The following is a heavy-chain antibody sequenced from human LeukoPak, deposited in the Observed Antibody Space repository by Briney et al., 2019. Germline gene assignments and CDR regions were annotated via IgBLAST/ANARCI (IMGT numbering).Heavy chain of an antibody. CDR2: ISGSGDNT. D-gene: IGHD3-22*01. CDR3: AKGSYYDSSGSFYFDY. V-gene: IGHV3-23*01. J-gene: IGHJ4*02. Sequence: GGSLRLSCAASGFTFSSYAMSWVRKAPGKGLEWVSGISGSGDNTYYADSVKGRFTISRDNSKNTLYVQVNSLGTEVTVAYYCAKGSYYDSSGSFYFDYWGQGTLVTVSS. CDR1: GFTFSSYA.